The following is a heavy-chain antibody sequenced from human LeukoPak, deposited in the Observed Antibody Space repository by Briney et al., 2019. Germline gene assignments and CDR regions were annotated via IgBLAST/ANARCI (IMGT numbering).Heavy chain of an antibody. CDR2: IYHSGST. D-gene: IGHD4-17*01. J-gene: IGHJ4*02. CDR3: ARDRCGDYGVSKRVFDY. CDR1: GYSISSGYY. Sequence: PSETLSLTCAVSGYSISSGYYWGWIRQPPGKGLERIGSIYHSGSTFNNPSLKSRVTISVDTSKTQFSLKLSSVTAADTAVYYCARDRCGDYGVSKRVFDYWGQGTLVTVSS. V-gene: IGHV4-38-2*02.